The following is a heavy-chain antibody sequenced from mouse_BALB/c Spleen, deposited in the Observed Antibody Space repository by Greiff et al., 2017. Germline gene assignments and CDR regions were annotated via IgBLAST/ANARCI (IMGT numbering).Heavy chain of an antibody. Sequence: QVQLQQSGAELMKPGASVKISCKATGYTFSSYWIEWVKQRPGHGLEWIGEILPGSGSTNYNEKFKGKATFTADTSSNTAYMQLSSLTSEDSAVYYCARYFTTVVERYFDVWGAGTTVTVSS. D-gene: IGHD1-1*01. J-gene: IGHJ1*01. CDR3: ARYFTTVVERYFDV. CDR2: ILPGSGST. CDR1: GYTFSSYW. V-gene: IGHV1-9*01.